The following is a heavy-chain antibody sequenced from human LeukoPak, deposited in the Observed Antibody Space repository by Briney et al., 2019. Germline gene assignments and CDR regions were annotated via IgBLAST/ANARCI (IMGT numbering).Heavy chain of an antibody. D-gene: IGHD6-19*01. V-gene: IGHV3-7*01. Sequence: TGGSLRLSCAASGFTFSSYWMSWVRQAPGKGLEWVANIKQDGSEKYYVDSVKGRFTISRDNAKNSLYLQMNSLRAEDTAVYYCARDSVGVGGWYYFDSWGQGTLVTVSS. CDR3: ARDSVGVGGWYYFDS. J-gene: IGHJ4*02. CDR1: GFTFSSYW. CDR2: IKQDGSEK.